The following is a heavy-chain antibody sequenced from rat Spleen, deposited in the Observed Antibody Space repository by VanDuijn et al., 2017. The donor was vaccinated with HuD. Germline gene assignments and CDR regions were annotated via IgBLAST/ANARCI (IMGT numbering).Heavy chain of an antibody. CDR2: MWSDGDT. J-gene: IGHJ2*01. V-gene: IGHV2-32*01. Sequence: QVQLKESGPGLVQPSQTLSLTCTVSGFPLTRYHVHWVRQPPGYGPVWMGGMWSDGDTSYNSALKSRLSISRDTSKSQVFLKMNNLQTEDTAMYFCARVHTTGFDYWGQGVMVTVSS. D-gene: IGHD1-9*01. CDR3: ARVHTTGFDY. CDR1: GFPLTRYH.